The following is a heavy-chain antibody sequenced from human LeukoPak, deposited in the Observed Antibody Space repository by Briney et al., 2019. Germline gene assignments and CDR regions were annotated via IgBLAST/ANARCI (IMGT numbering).Heavy chain of an antibody. D-gene: IGHD1-26*01. Sequence: SETLSLTCAVSGGSISSYFGSWIWHRPATGRGRVWYLYYSGSTNYNPSLKSRVTISLDTSKNQFSLKLSSVTAADTAVYYCARLLNTPLLYYYGMDVWGKGTTVTVSS. CDR1: GGSISSYF. CDR3: ARLLNTPLLYYYGMDV. CDR2: LYYSGST. V-gene: IGHV4-59*01. J-gene: IGHJ6*04.